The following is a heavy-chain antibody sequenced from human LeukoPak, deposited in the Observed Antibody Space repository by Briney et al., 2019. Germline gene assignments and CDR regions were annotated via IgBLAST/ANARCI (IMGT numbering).Heavy chain of an antibody. CDR2: ISAYNGNT. J-gene: IGHJ4*02. V-gene: IGHV1-18*01. CDR1: GYTFTSYG. Sequence: GASVKVSCKASGYTFTSYGISWVRQAPGQGLEWMGWISAYNGNTNYAQKLQGRVTMTTDTSTSTAYMELRSLRSDYTAVYYCARGQQEYYYGSGIPYYFDYWGQGTLVTVSS. CDR3: ARGQQEYYYGSGIPYYFDY. D-gene: IGHD3-10*01.